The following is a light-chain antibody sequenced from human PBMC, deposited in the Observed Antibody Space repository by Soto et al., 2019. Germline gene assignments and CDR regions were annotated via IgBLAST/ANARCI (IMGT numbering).Light chain of an antibody. CDR3: SSYTSSSTPIL. J-gene: IGLJ2*01. V-gene: IGLV2-14*01. Sequence: QSVLTQPASVSGSPGQSITISCTGSSSDVGGYNFVSWYQHHPGKAPKLIIYEVTNRPSGISNRFSGSKSGNTASLTISGLQAEDEADYYCSSYTSSSTPILFGGRTKVTVL. CDR2: EVT. CDR1: SSDVGGYNF.